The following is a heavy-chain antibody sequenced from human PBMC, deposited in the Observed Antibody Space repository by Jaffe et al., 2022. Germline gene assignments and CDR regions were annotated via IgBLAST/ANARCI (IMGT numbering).Heavy chain of an antibody. Sequence: EVQLVESGGGLVQPGRSLRLSCAASGFTFDDYAMHWVRQAPGKGLEWVSGISWNSGSIGYADSVKGRFTISRDNAKNSLYLQMNSLRAEDTALYYCAKGGGKYSSSSWTSYYYYMDVWGKGTTVTVSS. CDR1: GFTFDDYA. D-gene: IGHD6-6*01. J-gene: IGHJ6*03. CDR2: ISWNSGSI. V-gene: IGHV3-9*01. CDR3: AKGGGKYSSSSWTSYYYYMDV.